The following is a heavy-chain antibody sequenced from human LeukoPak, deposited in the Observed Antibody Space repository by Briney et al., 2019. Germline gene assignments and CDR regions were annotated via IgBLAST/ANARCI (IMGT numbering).Heavy chain of an antibody. V-gene: IGHV1-2*02. CDR2: INPNSGVT. CDR3: SREDY. Sequence: GASVKVSCKASGYTFIDYYLQWVRQAPGQGLEWVGWINPNSGVTNYAQKFQGRVSMTSDTSISTVYMELSRLRSDDTAVYYCSREDYWGLGTLVTVSS. CDR1: GYTFIDYY. J-gene: IGHJ4*02.